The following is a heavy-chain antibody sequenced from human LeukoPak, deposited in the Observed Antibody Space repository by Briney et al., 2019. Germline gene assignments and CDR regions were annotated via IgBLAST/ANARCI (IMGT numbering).Heavy chain of an antibody. J-gene: IGHJ3*02. CDR3: ARSSGSYQAFDI. CDR2: ISYDGSNK. D-gene: IGHD1-26*01. Sequence: PGGSLRLSCAASGFTFSSYEMNWVRQAPGKGLEWVAVISYDGSNKYYADSVKGRFTISRDNSKNTLYLQMNSLRAEDTAVYYCARSSGSYQAFDIWGQGTMVTVSS. CDR1: GFTFSSYE. V-gene: IGHV3-30*04.